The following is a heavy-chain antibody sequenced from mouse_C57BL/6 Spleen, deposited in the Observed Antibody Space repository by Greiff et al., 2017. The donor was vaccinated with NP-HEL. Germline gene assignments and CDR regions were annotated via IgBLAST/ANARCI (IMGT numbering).Heavy chain of an antibody. CDR3: ARARHHYYGSMDYYAMDY. Sequence: QVQLQQPGAELVRPGSSVKLSCKASGYTFTSYWMHWVKQRPIQGLEWIGNIDPSDSETHYNQKFKDKATLTVDKSSSTAYMQLSSLTSEDSAVYYCARARHHYYGSMDYYAMDYWGQGTSVTVSS. CDR1: GYTFTSYW. D-gene: IGHD1-1*01. CDR2: IDPSDSET. J-gene: IGHJ4*01. V-gene: IGHV1-52*01.